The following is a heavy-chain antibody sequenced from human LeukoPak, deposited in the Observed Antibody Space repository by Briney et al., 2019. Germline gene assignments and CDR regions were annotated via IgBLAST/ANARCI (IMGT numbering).Heavy chain of an antibody. V-gene: IGHV4-61*01. CDR2: IYYSGST. CDR3: ARDRGGWTTMVREQGYYYYGMDV. CDR1: GGSVSSGSYY. J-gene: IGHJ6*02. Sequence: PSETLSLTCTVSGGSVSSGSYYWSWIRQPPGKGLEWIGYIYYSGSTNYNPSLKSRVTISVDTSKNQFSLKLSSVTAADTAVYYCARDRGGWTTMVREQGYYYYGMDVWGQGTTVTVSS. D-gene: IGHD3-10*01.